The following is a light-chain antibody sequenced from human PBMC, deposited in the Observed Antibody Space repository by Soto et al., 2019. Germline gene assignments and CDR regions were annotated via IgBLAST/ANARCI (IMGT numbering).Light chain of an antibody. Sequence: QSVLTQPPSVSAAPAQKVTISCSGSNSNIGSNYVSWYRQFPGTAPHLIIYDNSKRPSGIPDRFSGSKSGTSASLDITGLQTGDEADYYCGAWDSSLSAAVFGGGTQLTVL. J-gene: IGLJ2*01. CDR3: GAWDSSLSAAV. CDR1: NSNIGSNY. CDR2: DNS. V-gene: IGLV1-51*01.